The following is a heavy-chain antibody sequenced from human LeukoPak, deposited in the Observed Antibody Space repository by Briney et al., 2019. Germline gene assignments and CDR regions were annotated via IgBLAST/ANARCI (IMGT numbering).Heavy chain of an antibody. Sequence: GGSLRVSCAASGFTFSSYAMHWVRQAPGKGLEWVAVISYDGSNKYYADSVKGRFTISRDNSKNTLYLQMNSLRAEDTAVYYCAKGGVPVVSPAVNWGQGTLVTVSS. CDR1: GFTFSSYA. CDR2: ISYDGSNK. D-gene: IGHD2-2*01. CDR3: AKGGVPVVSPAVN. V-gene: IGHV3-30-3*01. J-gene: IGHJ4*02.